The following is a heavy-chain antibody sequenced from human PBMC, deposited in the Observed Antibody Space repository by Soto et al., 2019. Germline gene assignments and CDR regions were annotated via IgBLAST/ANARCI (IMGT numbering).Heavy chain of an antibody. CDR3: ARSSGDTWEQYYFDY. CDR2: ISGRGGST. CDR1: GFIFSDYS. J-gene: IGHJ4*02. Sequence: EVQLLESGGGLVLPGGSLRLSCAASGFIFSDYSMSWVRQAPGKGLERVSGISGRGGSTYYADSVKGRFTISRDSSRNTLFLQMNSLRAEDTALYFGARSSGDTWEQYYFDYWGQGTLVPVSS. V-gene: IGHV3-23*01. D-gene: IGHD1-1*01.